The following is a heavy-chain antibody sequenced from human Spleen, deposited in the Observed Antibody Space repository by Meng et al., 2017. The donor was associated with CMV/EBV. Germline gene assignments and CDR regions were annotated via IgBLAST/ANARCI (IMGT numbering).Heavy chain of an antibody. CDR3: AKDMGGYSYGDGDYYYYGMDV. CDR1: GFTFDDYA. CDR2: ISWNSGSI. D-gene: IGHD5-18*01. V-gene: IGHV3-9*01. Sequence: GGSLRLSCAASGFTFDDYAMHWVRQAPGKGLEWVSGISWNSGSIGYADSVKGRFTISRDNAKNSLYLQMNSLRAEDTALYYCAKDMGGYSYGDGDYYYYGMDVWGQGTTVTVSS. J-gene: IGHJ6*02.